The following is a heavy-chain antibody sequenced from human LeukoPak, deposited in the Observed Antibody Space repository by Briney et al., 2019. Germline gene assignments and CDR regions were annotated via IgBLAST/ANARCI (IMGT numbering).Heavy chain of an antibody. CDR2: ISWDGGST. J-gene: IGHJ6*03. CDR3: AKVRGYCSGGSCYSGFGYMDV. V-gene: IGHV3-43D*04. CDR1: RFTFDDYA. D-gene: IGHD2-15*01. Sequence: GGSLRLSCAASRFTFDDYAMHWVRQAPGKGLEWVSLISWDGGSTYYADSVKGRFTISRDNSKNSLYLQMNSLRAEDTALYYCAKVRGYCSGGSCYSGFGYMDVWGKGTTVTVSS.